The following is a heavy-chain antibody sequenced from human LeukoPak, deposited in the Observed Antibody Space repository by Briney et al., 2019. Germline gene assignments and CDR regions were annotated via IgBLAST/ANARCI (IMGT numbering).Heavy chain of an antibody. Sequence: PGGSLRLSCAASGFTFSSYWMTWVRQAPGKGLEWVSAISGGGGSTYYADSVKGRFTISRDNSKNTLYLQMNSLRAEDTAIYYCAKDYYYDSSGLTAFEYWGQGTLVTVSS. D-gene: IGHD3-22*01. CDR1: GFTFSSYW. CDR2: ISGGGGST. V-gene: IGHV3-23*01. CDR3: AKDYYYDSSGLTAFEY. J-gene: IGHJ4*02.